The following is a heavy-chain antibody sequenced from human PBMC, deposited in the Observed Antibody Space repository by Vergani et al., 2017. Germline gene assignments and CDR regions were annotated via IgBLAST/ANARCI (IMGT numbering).Heavy chain of an antibody. CDR1: GGSISSGGYY. V-gene: IGHV4-31*03. CDR2: IYYSGST. D-gene: IGHD2-2*01. Sequence: QVQLQESGPGLVKPSQTLSLTCTVSGGSISSGGYYWSWIRQHPGKGLEWIGYIYYSGSTYYNPSLKSRVTISVDTSKNQFSLKLSSVTAADTAVYYCARDRASDCRSTICYPDAFDIWGQGTMVTVSS. J-gene: IGHJ3*02. CDR3: ARDRASDCRSTICYPDAFDI.